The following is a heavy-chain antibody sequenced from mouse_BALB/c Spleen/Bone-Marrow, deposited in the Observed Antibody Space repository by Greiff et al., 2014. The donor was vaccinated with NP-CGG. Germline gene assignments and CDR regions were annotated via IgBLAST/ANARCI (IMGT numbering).Heavy chain of an antibody. CDR1: GFSLTNYG. CDR2: IWADGST. V-gene: IGHV2-9*02. J-gene: IGHJ4*01. CDR3: VRITTATGAMDY. D-gene: IGHD1-2*01. Sequence: QVQLKESGPGLVAPSQSLSITCTVSGFSLTNYGVHWVRQPPGKGLEWLGVIWADGSTNYNSALMSRRSISKDNSKSQVFFKMNSLQTDDTAMYYCVRITTATGAMDYWGQGTSATVSS.